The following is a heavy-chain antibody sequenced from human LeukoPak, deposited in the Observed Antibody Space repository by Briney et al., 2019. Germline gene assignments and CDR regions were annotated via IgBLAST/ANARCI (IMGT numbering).Heavy chain of an antibody. CDR2: IFTSGSP. V-gene: IGHV4-61*02. J-gene: IGHJ4*02. D-gene: IGHD3-22*01. Sequence: SETLSLTCDVSGGSISSGTHYWTWVRQPVGKGLEWLGRIFTSGSPTYNSSLKSRLTISLDKSKNQFSLKLSSVTAADTAVYYCARSPYFYGSSGYLFDYWGQGTLVTVSS. CDR1: GGSISSGTHY. CDR3: ARSPYFYGSSGYLFDY.